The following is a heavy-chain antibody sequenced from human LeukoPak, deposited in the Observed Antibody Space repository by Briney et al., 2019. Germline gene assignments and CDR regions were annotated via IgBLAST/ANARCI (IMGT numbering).Heavy chain of an antibody. CDR3: ARDRAGRKSWVEFDL. V-gene: IGHV3-53*05. CDR1: GFTVRTTL. D-gene: IGHD3-10*01. CDR2: IYDDGRT. J-gene: IGHJ5*02. Sequence: PGGSLRLTCTVSGFTVRTTLMDWVRQAPGKGLEWVSVIYDDGRTGYADSVRGRFTISRDNSKNMVYLQMNSLRVEDSAIYYCARDRAGRKSWVEFDLWGQGTLVTDSS.